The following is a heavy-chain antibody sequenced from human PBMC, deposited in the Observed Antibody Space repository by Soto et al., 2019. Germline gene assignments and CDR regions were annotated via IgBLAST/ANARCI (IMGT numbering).Heavy chain of an antibody. J-gene: IGHJ6*02. CDR1: GFTFRDYY. CDR3: ARDGQYSYGYYYYGMDV. D-gene: IGHD5-18*01. CDR2: ISSSGSTI. Sequence: PGGSLRLSCAASGFTFRDYYMSWIRQAPGKGLEWVSYISSSGSTIYYADSVKGRFTISRDHAKNSLYLQMNSLRAEDTAVYYCARDGQYSYGYYYYGMDVWGQGTTVTVSS. V-gene: IGHV3-11*01.